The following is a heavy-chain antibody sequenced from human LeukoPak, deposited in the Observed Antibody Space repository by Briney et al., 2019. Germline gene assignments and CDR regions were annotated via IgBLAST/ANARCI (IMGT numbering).Heavy chain of an antibody. CDR1: GDSISSSSHY. J-gene: IGHJ3*02. CDR2: IYYTGIM. Sequence: SETLSHTCTVSGDSISSSSHYWGWIRQPPGKGLEWIGSGSIYYTGIMYYNPSLKSRVTISADTSKNQFSLKQSYVTAADTAVYYCVRIVVAPTVVFDIWGQGTMVTVSS. D-gene: IGHD2-2*01. CDR3: VRIVVAPTVVFDI. V-gene: IGHV4-39*07.